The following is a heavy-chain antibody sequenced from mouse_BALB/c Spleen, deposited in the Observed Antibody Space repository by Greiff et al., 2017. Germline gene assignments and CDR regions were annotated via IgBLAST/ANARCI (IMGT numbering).Heavy chain of an antibody. D-gene: IGHD4-1*01. CDR1: GYSITSDYA. CDR3: ARYGTVYAMDY. CDR2: ISYSGST. Sequence: EVKLQESGPGLVKPSQSLSLTCTVTGYSITSDYAWNWIRQFPGNKLEWMGYISYSGSTSYNPSLKSRISITRDTSKNQFFLQLNSVTTEDTATYYCARYGTVYAMDYWGQGTSVTVSS. J-gene: IGHJ4*01. V-gene: IGHV3-2*02.